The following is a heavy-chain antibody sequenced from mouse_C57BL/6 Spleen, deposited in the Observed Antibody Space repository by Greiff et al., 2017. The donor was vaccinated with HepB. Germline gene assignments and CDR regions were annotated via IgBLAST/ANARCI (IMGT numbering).Heavy chain of an antibody. J-gene: IGHJ1*03. Sequence: EVKLVESGGGLVKPGGSLKLSCAASGFTFSDYGMHWVRQAPEKGLEWVAYISSGSSTIYYADTVKGRFTISRDNAKNTLFLQMTSLRSEDTAMYYCARYDGYYYWYFDVWGTGTTVTVSS. CDR2: ISSGSSTI. D-gene: IGHD2-3*01. CDR3: ARYDGYYYWYFDV. V-gene: IGHV5-17*01. CDR1: GFTFSDYG.